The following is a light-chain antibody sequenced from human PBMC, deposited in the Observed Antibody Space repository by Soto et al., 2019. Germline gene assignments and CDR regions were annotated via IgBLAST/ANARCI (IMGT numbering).Light chain of an antibody. V-gene: IGLV2-11*01. CDR1: SSDVGGYNY. Sequence: SALTQPRSVSGSPGQSVTISCTGASSDVGGYNYVSWYQQHPGKAPKVMIYDVSKRPSGVPDRFSGSKSANTASLTISGLQAEDEADYYCCSYAGNYIYVFGTGTKVTVL. CDR2: DVS. J-gene: IGLJ1*01. CDR3: CSYAGNYIYV.